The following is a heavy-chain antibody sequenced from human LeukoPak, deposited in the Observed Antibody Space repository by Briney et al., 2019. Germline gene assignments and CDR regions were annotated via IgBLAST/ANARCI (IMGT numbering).Heavy chain of an antibody. V-gene: IGHV1-8*01. CDR3: AREAIAVAGTLDY. J-gene: IGHJ4*02. Sequence: GASVKVSCKASGYTFTSYDINWVRQATGQGLEWMGWMNPNSGNTGYAQKFQGRVTITADESTSTAYMELSSLRSEDTAVYYCAREAIAVAGTLDYWGQGTLVTVSS. CDR1: GYTFTSYD. D-gene: IGHD6-19*01. CDR2: MNPNSGNT.